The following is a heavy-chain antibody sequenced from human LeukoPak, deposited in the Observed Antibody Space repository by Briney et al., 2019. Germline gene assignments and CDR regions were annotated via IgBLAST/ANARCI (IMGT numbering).Heavy chain of an antibody. CDR1: GYTFTSYG. CDR3: ARDRYYDFWSGYYAHWDYFDY. V-gene: IGHV1-18*01. CDR2: ISAYNGNT. D-gene: IGHD3-3*01. Sequence: ASVKVSCKASGYTFTSYGISWVRQAPGQGLEWMGWISAYNGNTNYAQKLQGRVTMTTDTSTSTAYMELRSLRSDDTAVYYCARDRYYDFWSGYYAHWDYFDYRGQGTLVTVSS. J-gene: IGHJ4*02.